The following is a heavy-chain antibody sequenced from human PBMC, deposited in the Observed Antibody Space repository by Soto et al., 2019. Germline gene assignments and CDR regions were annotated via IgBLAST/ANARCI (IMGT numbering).Heavy chain of an antibody. Sequence: QVQLVESGGGVVQPGRSLRLSCAASGFTFSSYGMHWVRQAPGKGLEWVAVISYDGSNKYYADSVKGRFTISRDNSKNTLYLQMNSLRAEDTAVYYCAKDSYDFWSGYYDYYYYGRDVWGQGTTVTVSS. V-gene: IGHV3-30*18. J-gene: IGHJ6*02. CDR3: AKDSYDFWSGYYDYYYYGRDV. D-gene: IGHD3-3*01. CDR2: ISYDGSNK. CDR1: GFTFSSYG.